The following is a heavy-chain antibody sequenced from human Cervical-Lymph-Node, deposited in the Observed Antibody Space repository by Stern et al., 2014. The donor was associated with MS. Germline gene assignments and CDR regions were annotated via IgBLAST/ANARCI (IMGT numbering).Heavy chain of an antibody. Sequence: QLQLQESGPGLVKPSETLSLTCTVSGGSITNRDYWGWIRQSPGKGLEWIGSVYYSGITYYRPSLKSRATISIATSRNQSYLRLTSVTATDTAVYFCARGVTAVTNYVPNWCFDLWGRGTLVTVSS. CDR1: GGSITNRDY. CDR3: ARGVTAVTNYVPNWCFDL. J-gene: IGHJ2*01. D-gene: IGHD4-11*01. CDR2: VYYSGIT. V-gene: IGHV4-39*02.